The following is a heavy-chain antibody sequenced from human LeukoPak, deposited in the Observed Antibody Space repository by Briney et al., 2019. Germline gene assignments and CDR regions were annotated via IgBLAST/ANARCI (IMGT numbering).Heavy chain of an antibody. CDR2: IYSDDDK. V-gene: IGHV2-5*02. CDR1: GFSLSTTGVG. CDR3: ARVLQKVYTYEEY. J-gene: IGHJ4*02. Sequence: SGPTVVKLTQTLTLTCTFSGFSLSTTGVGVGWIRQPPGKALEWLALIYSDDDKRYSTPLKTRLTITKDTSKNQMFLTMTNMDPVDTATYYCARVLQKVYTYEEYWGQGTLVTVSS. D-gene: IGHD2/OR15-2a*01.